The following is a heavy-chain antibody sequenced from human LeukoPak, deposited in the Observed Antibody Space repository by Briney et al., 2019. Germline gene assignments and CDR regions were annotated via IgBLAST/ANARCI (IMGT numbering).Heavy chain of an antibody. Sequence: GGSLRLSCAASGFTFSDYYMSWIRQAPGKGLEWVSYISSSGSTIYYADSVKGRFTISRDNAKNSLYLQMNSLRAEDTAVYYCARDHGSGINYYYGMDVWGQGTTVTVSS. J-gene: IGHJ6*02. V-gene: IGHV3-11*01. CDR1: GFTFSDYY. CDR2: ISSSGSTI. CDR3: ARDHGSGINYYYGMDV. D-gene: IGHD3-10*01.